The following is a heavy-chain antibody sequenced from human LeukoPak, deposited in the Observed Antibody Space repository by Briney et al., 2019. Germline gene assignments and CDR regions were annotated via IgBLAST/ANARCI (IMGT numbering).Heavy chain of an antibody. CDR2: ISGSGYST. CDR1: GFTFSSYA. CDR3: AKNEGVGGSYGEVDY. Sequence: GGSLRLSCAASGFTFSSYAMSWVRQAPGKGLEWVSAISGSGYSTYYADSVKGRFTISRDNSKNTLYLQMNSLRAEDTAVYYCAKNEGVGGSYGEVDYWGQGTLVTVSS. D-gene: IGHD1-26*01. V-gene: IGHV3-23*01. J-gene: IGHJ4*02.